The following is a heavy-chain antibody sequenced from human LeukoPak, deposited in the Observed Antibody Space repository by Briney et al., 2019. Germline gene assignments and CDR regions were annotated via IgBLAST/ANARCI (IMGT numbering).Heavy chain of an antibody. Sequence: SETLSLTCTVSGGSISSSSYNWGWIRQPPGKGLEWIGSIYYSGSTYYNPSLKSRVTISVDTSKNQFSLKLRSVTAADTAVYYCARGGSTSYGEFPYTGFAPWGQGTLVTVS. CDR3: ARGGSTSYGEFPYTGFAP. CDR1: GGSISSSSYN. V-gene: IGHV4-39*07. CDR2: IYYSGST. D-gene: IGHD3-10*01. J-gene: IGHJ5*02.